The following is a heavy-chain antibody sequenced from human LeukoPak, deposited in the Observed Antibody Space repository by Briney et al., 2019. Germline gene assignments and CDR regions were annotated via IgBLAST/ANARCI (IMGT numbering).Heavy chain of an antibody. D-gene: IGHD3-22*01. J-gene: IGHJ4*02. CDR3: AREHTYYYDSSGYYYVSENYYFDY. CDR1: GFTFSSYA. V-gene: IGHV3-33*08. CDR2: IWYDGSNK. Sequence: GGSLRLSRAASGFTFSSYAMSWVRQAPGKGLEWVAVIWYDGSNKYYADSVKGRFTISRDNSKNTLYLQMNSLRAEDTAVYYCAREHTYYYDSSGYYYVSENYYFDYWGQGTLVTVSS.